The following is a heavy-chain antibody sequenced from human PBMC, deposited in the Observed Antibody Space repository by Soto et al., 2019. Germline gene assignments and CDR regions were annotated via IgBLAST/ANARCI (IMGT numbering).Heavy chain of an antibody. J-gene: IGHJ5*02. CDR1: GGSISSYY. Sequence: SETLSLTCTVSGGSISSYYWSWIRQPPGKGLEWIGYIYYSGSTNYNPSLKSRATISVDTSKNQFSLKLSSVTAADTAVYYCARAALYSGYAYNWFDPWGQGTLVTVSS. CDR2: IYYSGST. CDR3: ARAALYSGYAYNWFDP. V-gene: IGHV4-59*01. D-gene: IGHD5-12*01.